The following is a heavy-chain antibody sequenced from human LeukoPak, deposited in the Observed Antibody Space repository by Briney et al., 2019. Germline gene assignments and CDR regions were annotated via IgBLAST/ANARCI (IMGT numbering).Heavy chain of an antibody. J-gene: IGHJ4*02. CDR2: ISGSSGYI. Sequence: GGSLRLSCAASGFTFSSYSLNWVRQAPGKGLEWVSSISGSSGYIYYADSVKGRFSISRDNSKNTLYLQMDSLRGEDTAVYYCAKDFRIGYSAHFDYWGQGALVTVSS. CDR3: AKDFRIGYSAHFDY. D-gene: IGHD2-21*01. CDR1: GFTFSSYS. V-gene: IGHV3-21*04.